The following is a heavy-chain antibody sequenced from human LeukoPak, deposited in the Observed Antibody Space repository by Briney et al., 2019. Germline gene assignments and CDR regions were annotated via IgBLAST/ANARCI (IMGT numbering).Heavy chain of an antibody. J-gene: IGHJ3*02. CDR2: ISSSGSTI. Sequence: PGGSLRLSCAASGFTFSDYYMSWIRQAPGKGLEWVSYISSSGSTIYYADSVKGRFTISRDNAKNSLYLQMNSLRAEDTAVYYCARRGKYQPLEYAFDIWGQGTMVTVSS. D-gene: IGHD2-2*01. V-gene: IGHV3-11*04. CDR1: GFTFSDYY. CDR3: ARRGKYQPLEYAFDI.